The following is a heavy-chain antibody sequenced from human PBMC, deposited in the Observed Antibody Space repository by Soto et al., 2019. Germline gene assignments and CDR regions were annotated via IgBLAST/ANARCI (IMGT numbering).Heavy chain of an antibody. J-gene: IGHJ4*02. Sequence: QVQLVQSGAEVKEPGSSVKVSCKASGDLFNNHAFNWVRQAPGQGLEWMGRISPLFSTTNYAQKFQGRVTTGADELTTIVYLDVNNLESDHTAMYYCAASSAIAPAGYFKFWGQGTLVTVSP. V-gene: IGHV1-69*01. CDR1: GDLFNNHA. D-gene: IGHD6-13*01. CDR3: AASSAIAPAGYFKF. CDR2: ISPLFSTT.